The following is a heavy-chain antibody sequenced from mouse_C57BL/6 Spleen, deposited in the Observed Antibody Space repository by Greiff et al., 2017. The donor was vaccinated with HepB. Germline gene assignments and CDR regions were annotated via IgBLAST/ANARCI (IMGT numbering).Heavy chain of an antibody. V-gene: IGHV1-80*01. J-gene: IGHJ3*01. CDR2: IYPGDGDT. Sequence: QVQLKQSGAELVKPGASVKISCKASGYAFSSYWMNWVKQRPGKGLEWIGQIYPGDGDTNYNGKFKGKATLTADKSSSTAYMQLSSLTSEDSAVYFCARDYDYDRDAYWGQGTLVTVSA. D-gene: IGHD2-4*01. CDR1: GYAFSSYW. CDR3: ARDYDYDRDAY.